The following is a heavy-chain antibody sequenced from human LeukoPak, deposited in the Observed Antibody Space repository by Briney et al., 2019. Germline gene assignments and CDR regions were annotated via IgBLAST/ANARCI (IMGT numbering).Heavy chain of an antibody. D-gene: IGHD3-22*01. CDR3: TRGNHYYDSSGYSY. V-gene: IGHV3-49*04. CDR2: IRSKACGGTT. Sequence: GRSLRLSCTASGFTFGDYAMSWVRQAPGKGLEWVGFIRSKACGGTTEYAASVKGRFTISRDDSKSIAYLQMNSLKTEDTAVYYCTRGNHYYDSSGYSYWGQGTLVTVSS. CDR1: GFTFGDYA. J-gene: IGHJ4*02.